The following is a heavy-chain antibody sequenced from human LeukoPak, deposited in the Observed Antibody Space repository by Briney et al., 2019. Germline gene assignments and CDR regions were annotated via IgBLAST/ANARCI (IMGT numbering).Heavy chain of an antibody. CDR2: ISYDGSNT. D-gene: IGHD3-3*01. J-gene: IGHJ4*02. CDR3: ASPITIFGVVKVFY. V-gene: IGHV3-30*16. Sequence: VGTLRLSCAASGVTLRGYAMECGRDAPGERLERGSVISYDGSNTHYADSVKGRFTISRDNSKNTLYLQMNSLRAEDTAVFYCASPITIFGVVKVFYWGQGTLVTVSS. CDR1: GVTLRGYA.